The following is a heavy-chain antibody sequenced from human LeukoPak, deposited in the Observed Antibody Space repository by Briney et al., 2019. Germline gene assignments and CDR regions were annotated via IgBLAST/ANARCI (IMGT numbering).Heavy chain of an antibody. V-gene: IGHV3-48*01. CDR1: GFTFSTYG. CDR3: ARGDSSGYYDY. J-gene: IGHJ4*02. Sequence: GGSLRLSCEVSGFTFSTYGMSWVRQAPGKGLEWISYISSSSGTIYYADSVKGRFTISRDNAKNSLYLQMNSLRAEDTAVYYCARGDSSGYYDYWGQGTLVTVSS. CDR2: ISSSSGTI. D-gene: IGHD3-22*01.